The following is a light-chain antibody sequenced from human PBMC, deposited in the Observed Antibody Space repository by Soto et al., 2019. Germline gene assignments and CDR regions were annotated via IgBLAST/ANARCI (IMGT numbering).Light chain of an antibody. J-gene: IGKJ4*01. Sequence: EVVLTQSPATLSLSPGERATLSCRASQSVSEFLAWYQQKPGQAPRLLIYDASNRATGIPARFSGSGSGTDLTLTISSLEAEDFALYYCQQRSKWPVTFGGGTKVEIK. CDR2: DAS. CDR3: QQRSKWPVT. CDR1: QSVSEF. V-gene: IGKV3-11*01.